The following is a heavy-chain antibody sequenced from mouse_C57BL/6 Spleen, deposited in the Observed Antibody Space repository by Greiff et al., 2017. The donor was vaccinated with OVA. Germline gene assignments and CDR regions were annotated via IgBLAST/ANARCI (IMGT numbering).Heavy chain of an antibody. V-gene: IGHV3-6*01. CDR2: ISYDGSN. D-gene: IGHD2-4*01. Sequence: EVKLVESGPGLVKPSQSLSLTCSVTGYSITSGYYWNWIRQFPGNKLEWMGYISYDGSNNYNPSLKNRISITRDTSKNQFFLKLNSVTTEDTATYYCAREDYYDPSYAMDYWGQGTSVTVSS. CDR1: GYSITSGYY. J-gene: IGHJ4*01. CDR3: AREDYYDPSYAMDY.